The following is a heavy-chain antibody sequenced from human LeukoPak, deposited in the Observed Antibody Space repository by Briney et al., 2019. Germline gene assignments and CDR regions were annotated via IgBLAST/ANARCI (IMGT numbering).Heavy chain of an antibody. CDR2: IYYSGST. CDR3: ARGVNAQDDYLGLDY. Sequence: PSETLSLTRTVPVDSISRYYWSSIRPTPGKGLEWIGYIYYSGSTNYNPSLRSRVTISVDTSKNQFSLKLSSVTAADTAVYYCARGVNAQDDYLGLDYWGQGTLVTVSS. CDR1: VDSISRYY. J-gene: IGHJ4*02. V-gene: IGHV4-59*01. D-gene: IGHD5-12*01.